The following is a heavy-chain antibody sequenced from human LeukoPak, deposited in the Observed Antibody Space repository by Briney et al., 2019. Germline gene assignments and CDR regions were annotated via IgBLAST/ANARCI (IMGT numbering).Heavy chain of an antibody. CDR3: ARVDYGDHFWFDP. Sequence: PGGSLRLSCAASGFTFSSYSMNWVRQAPGKGLEWVSYISSSSSTIYYADSVKGRFTISRDNAKNSLYLQMNSLRAEDTAVYYCARVDYGDHFWFDPWGQGTLVTVSS. CDR2: ISSSSSTI. V-gene: IGHV3-48*01. D-gene: IGHD4-17*01. CDR1: GFTFSSYS. J-gene: IGHJ5*02.